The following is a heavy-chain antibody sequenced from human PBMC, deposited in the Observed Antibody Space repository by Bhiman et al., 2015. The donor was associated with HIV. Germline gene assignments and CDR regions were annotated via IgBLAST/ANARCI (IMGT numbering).Heavy chain of an antibody. CDR2: ISSSSRYI. D-gene: IGHD5-24*01. J-gene: IGHJ4*02. CDR1: GFTFSSYS. Sequence: EVQLVESGGGLVKPGGSLRLSCAASGFTFSSYSMTWVRQAPGKGLEWVSSISSSSRYIQYADSVKGRFTISRDNAKKSLYLQMTSLRPEDTAVYYCARGAPDGYTFVNYWGQGTLVTVSS. CDR3: ARGAPDGYTFVNY. V-gene: IGHV3-21*01.